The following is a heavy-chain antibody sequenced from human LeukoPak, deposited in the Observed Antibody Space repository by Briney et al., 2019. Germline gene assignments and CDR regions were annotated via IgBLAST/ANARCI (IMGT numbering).Heavy chain of an antibody. V-gene: IGHV3-30*18. J-gene: IGHJ4*02. Sequence: PGGSLRLSCAASGFTFSSYAIHWVRQAPGKGLEWVAIASYDGSDKNYADSVKGRFTISRDNSKNTMYLQMNSLRAEDTAVHYCAKDSIALGSGSFLDYWGQGTLVTVSS. CDR3: AKDSIALGSGSFLDY. CDR1: GFTFSSYA. D-gene: IGHD3-10*01. CDR2: ASYDGSDK.